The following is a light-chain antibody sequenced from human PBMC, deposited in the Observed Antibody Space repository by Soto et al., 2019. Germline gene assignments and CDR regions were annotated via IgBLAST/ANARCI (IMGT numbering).Light chain of an antibody. J-gene: IGKJ1*01. Sequence: EIVLTQSPGTLSLSPGERATLSCRASQSVSSIYLAWYQQKPGQAPRLLIYGASSGATGIPDRFSGSGSGTDFTLTISRLEPEDFAVYYCQQYGSSRWTFGQGTKVDIK. CDR1: QSVSSIY. V-gene: IGKV3-20*01. CDR3: QQYGSSRWT. CDR2: GAS.